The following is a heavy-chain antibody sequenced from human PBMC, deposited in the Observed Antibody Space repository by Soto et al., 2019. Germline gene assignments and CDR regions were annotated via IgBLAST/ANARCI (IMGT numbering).Heavy chain of an antibody. CDR2: INPNSGGT. Sequence: QVQLVQSGAEVKKPGASVKVSCKASGYTFTGYYMHWVRQAPGQGLEWMGWINPNSGGTNYAQKFQGWVTMTRDTSISTAYMEPSRLRSDDTAVYYCARDLHGDYYAFDIWGQGTMVTVSS. D-gene: IGHD4-17*01. V-gene: IGHV1-2*04. CDR3: ARDLHGDYYAFDI. J-gene: IGHJ3*02. CDR1: GYTFTGYY.